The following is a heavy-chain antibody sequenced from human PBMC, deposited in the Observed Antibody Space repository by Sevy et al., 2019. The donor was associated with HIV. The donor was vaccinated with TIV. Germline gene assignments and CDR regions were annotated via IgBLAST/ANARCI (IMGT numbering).Heavy chain of an antibody. CDR3: ARDNDDYGRADAFDI. D-gene: IGHD3-10*01. J-gene: IGHJ3*02. CDR1: GASVRNGIYY. CDR2: IYYSGNT. Sequence: SETLSLTCSVSGASVRNGIYYWSWIRQPPGKGLEWIGYIYYSGNTNYNPSLKGRVTISADSTKNQISLELTSVTAADTAVYYCARDNDDYGRADAFDIWGQGSMVTVSS. V-gene: IGHV4-61*01.